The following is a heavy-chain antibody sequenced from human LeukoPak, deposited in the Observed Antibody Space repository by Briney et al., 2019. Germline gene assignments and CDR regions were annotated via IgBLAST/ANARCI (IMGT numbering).Heavy chain of an antibody. CDR2: FDPEDGET. J-gene: IGHJ6*02. D-gene: IGHD1-1*01. CDR3: AVSLTTGGYYGMDV. Sequence: ASVKLSCKVSGFTLTELSLHWVRQAPGKGLEWMGRFDPEDGETIYARKFQGRVTMTEDTSTDTAYMELSSLRSEDTAVYFCAVSLTTGGYYGMDVWGQGPTVTVSS. V-gene: IGHV1-24*01. CDR1: GFTLTELS.